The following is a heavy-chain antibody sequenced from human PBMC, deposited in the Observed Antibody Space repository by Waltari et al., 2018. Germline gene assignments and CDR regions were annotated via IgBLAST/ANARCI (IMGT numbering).Heavy chain of an antibody. CDR1: GGTFSSYA. Sequence: QVQLVQSGAEVKKPGSSVKVSCKASGGTFSSYAISWVRQAPGQGLEWMGGILPILGTANYAQKFQGRVTITADESTSTAYMELSSLRSEDTSVYYCARDDGIYNWNDDLYAFDIWGQGTMVTVSS. CDR3: ARDDGIYNWNDDLYAFDI. D-gene: IGHD1-20*01. CDR2: ILPILGTA. J-gene: IGHJ3*02. V-gene: IGHV1-69*01.